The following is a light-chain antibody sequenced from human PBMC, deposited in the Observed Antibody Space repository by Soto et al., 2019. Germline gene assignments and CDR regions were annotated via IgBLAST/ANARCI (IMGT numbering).Light chain of an antibody. V-gene: IGKV1-5*03. Sequence: IQMTQSPSTLSASVGDRVTITCRASQNINVYLAWYQQKPGKAPKLLIYKASTLETGVPSRFSGSGSGTEFTLTISSLQSDDFATYYCQQFNSYSRTFGQGTKVEIK. CDR2: KAS. CDR3: QQFNSYSRT. J-gene: IGKJ1*01. CDR1: QNINVY.